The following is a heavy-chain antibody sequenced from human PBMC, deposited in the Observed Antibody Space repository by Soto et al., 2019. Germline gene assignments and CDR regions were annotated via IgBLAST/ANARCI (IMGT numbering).Heavy chain of an antibody. CDR2: INHSGST. CDR3: ARGPRYDFWSGPRWSIGMDV. J-gene: IGHJ6*02. CDR1: GGSFSGYY. Sequence: PSETLSFTCAVYGGSFSGYYWSWIRRPPGKGLEWIGEINHSGSTNYIPSLKSRVTISVDTSKNQFSLKLSSVTAADTAVYYCARGPRYDFWSGPRWSIGMDVWGQGTTVTVSS. V-gene: IGHV4-34*01. D-gene: IGHD3-3*01.